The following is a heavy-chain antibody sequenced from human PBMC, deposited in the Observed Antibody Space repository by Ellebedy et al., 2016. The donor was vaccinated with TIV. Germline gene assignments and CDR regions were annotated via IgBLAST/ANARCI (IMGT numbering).Heavy chain of an antibody. CDR3: ARASFYDVDLSGWYFDL. V-gene: IGHV3-66*01. CDR2: IYTDDTT. Sequence: GGSLRLSCAASGFPFARTAISWVRQAPGKGPEWVSGIYTDDTTYYADSVKGRFTISRDNAKNTLYLHIDSLRTEDTAVYYCARASFYDVDLSGWYFDLWGRGTLVTVSS. J-gene: IGHJ2*01. D-gene: IGHD3-10*02. CDR1: GFPFARTA.